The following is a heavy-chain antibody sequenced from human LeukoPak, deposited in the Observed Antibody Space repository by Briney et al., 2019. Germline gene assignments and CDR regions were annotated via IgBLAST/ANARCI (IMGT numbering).Heavy chain of an antibody. Sequence: ASVKVSCKASGGTFSSYAISWVRQGPGQGLEWMGRIIPIFGTANYAQKFQGRVTITADESTSTAYMELSSLRSEDTAVYYCAAATAVVVVAATLTGSWFDPWGQGTLVTVSS. CDR2: IIPIFGTA. J-gene: IGHJ5*02. CDR1: GGTFSSYA. D-gene: IGHD2-15*01. CDR3: AAATAVVVVAATLTGSWFDP. V-gene: IGHV1-69*13.